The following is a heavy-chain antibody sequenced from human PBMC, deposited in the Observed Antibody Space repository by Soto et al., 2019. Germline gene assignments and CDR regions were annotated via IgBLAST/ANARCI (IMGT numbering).Heavy chain of an antibody. CDR1: GFTFSSYA. CDR2: ISGSGGST. D-gene: IGHD3-3*01. V-gene: IGHV3-23*01. J-gene: IGHJ4*02. Sequence: GGSLRLSCAASGFTFSSYAMSWVRQAPGKGLEWVSAISGSGGSTYYADSVKGRFTISRDNSKNTLYLQMNSLRAEDTAVYYCAKDPFTIFGVVSSGRLGFDYWGQGTLVTVSS. CDR3: AKDPFTIFGVVSSGRLGFDY.